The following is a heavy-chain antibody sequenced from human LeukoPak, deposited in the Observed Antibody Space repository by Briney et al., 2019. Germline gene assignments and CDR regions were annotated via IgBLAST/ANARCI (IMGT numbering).Heavy chain of an antibody. J-gene: IGHJ4*02. CDR2: INAGNGNT. D-gene: IGHD1-26*01. CDR1: GCTFTSYA. Sequence: ASVKVSCKASGCTFTSYAMHWVRQAPGQRLEWMGWINAGNGNTKYSQEFQGRVTITRDTSASTAYMELSSLRSEDMAVYYCARDGGRGSYPEGYFDYWGQGTLVTVSS. V-gene: IGHV1-3*03. CDR3: ARDGGRGSYPEGYFDY.